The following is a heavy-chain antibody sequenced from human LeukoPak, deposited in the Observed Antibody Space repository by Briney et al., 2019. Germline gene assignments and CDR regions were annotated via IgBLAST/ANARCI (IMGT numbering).Heavy chain of an antibody. D-gene: IGHD3-22*01. Sequence: SVKVSCKASGGTFSSYAISWVRQAPGQGLEWMGRIIPIFGTANYAQKFQGRVTITTDESTSTAYMELSSLRSDDTAVYYCARCGDSSGYYSLADAFDIWGQGTMVTVSS. CDR3: ARCGDSSGYYSLADAFDI. CDR2: IIPIFGTA. J-gene: IGHJ3*02. CDR1: GGTFSSYA. V-gene: IGHV1-69*05.